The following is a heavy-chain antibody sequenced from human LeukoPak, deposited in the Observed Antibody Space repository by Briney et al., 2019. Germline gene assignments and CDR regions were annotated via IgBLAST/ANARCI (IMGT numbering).Heavy chain of an antibody. CDR1: GSSFTTYW. CDR3: ARHYGHKIDY. Sequence: GESLKISCKGSGSSFTTYWIGWVRQMPGKGLEWMGIIYPADSDTRYSPSFQGQVTMSADKSISTAYLQWSSLKASDTAMYYCARHYGHKIDYWGQGTLVIVSS. CDR2: IYPADSDT. D-gene: IGHD3-10*01. V-gene: IGHV5-51*01. J-gene: IGHJ4*02.